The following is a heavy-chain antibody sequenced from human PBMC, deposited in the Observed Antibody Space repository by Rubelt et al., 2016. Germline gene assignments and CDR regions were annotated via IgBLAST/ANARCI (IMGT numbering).Heavy chain of an antibody. CDR2: INHSGST. CDR3: ARGFWGYYFDY. D-gene: IGHD3-16*01. Sequence: SISTYYWNWIRQPPGKGLEWIGEINHSGSTNYNPSLKSRVTISVDTSKNQFSLKLSSVTAADTAVYYCARGFWGYYFDYWGQGTLVTVSS. V-gene: IGHV4-34*01. J-gene: IGHJ4*02. CDR1: SISTYY.